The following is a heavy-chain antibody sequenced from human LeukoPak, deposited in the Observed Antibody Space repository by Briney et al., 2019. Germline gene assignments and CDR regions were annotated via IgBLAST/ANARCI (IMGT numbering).Heavy chain of an antibody. J-gene: IGHJ6*02. D-gene: IGHD7-27*01. CDR1: GLRFRSYA. V-gene: IGHV3-30*18. CDR2: ISYDGSKD. CDR3: TKDLLFSNWGSRGLDV. Sequence: GGSLRLSCVASGLRFRSYAMNWVRQAPGKGLEWVAVISYDGSKDYHADSVKGRFTISRDNSKNTLYPQMKSLRAEDTAVYYCTKDLLFSNWGSRGLDVWGQGTTVTVSS.